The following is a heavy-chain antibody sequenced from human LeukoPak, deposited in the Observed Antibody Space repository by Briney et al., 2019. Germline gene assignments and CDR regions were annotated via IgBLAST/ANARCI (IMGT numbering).Heavy chain of an antibody. CDR1: GYTFTNYD. J-gene: IGHJ6*02. V-gene: IGHV1-8*01. CDR2: MNPNSGNT. Sequence: ASVTVSCKASGYTFTNYDINWVRQAAGQGLEGMGWMNPNSGNTGYAQKFQGKVTMTRNTSISTAYMELSSLRSEDTAVYYCARGLVVPAAEYYYYGMDVWGQGTTVTVSS. CDR3: ARGLVVPAAEYYYYGMDV. D-gene: IGHD2-2*01.